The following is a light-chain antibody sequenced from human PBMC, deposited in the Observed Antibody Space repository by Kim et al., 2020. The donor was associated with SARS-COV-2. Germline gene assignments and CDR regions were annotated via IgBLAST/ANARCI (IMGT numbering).Light chain of an antibody. CDR3: SARNSSSNRLV. CDR2: GKN. V-gene: IGLV3-19*01. CDR1: SLRSYY. J-gene: IGLJ3*02. Sequence: ALGQTVRITCQGDSLRSYYASWYQQKPGQATVLVIYGKNNRPAGIPDRFAGSSSGNTASLTITGAPAEDEADYYCSARNSSSNRLVFGGGTQLTVL.